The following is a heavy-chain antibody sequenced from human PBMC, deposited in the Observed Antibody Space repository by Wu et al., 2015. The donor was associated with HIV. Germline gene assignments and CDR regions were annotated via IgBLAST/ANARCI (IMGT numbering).Heavy chain of an antibody. J-gene: IGHJ6*02. CDR3: ARDLARETMIRDRPRYGLDV. Sequence: QVQLAQSGAEVKKPGSSVKVSCKASGATFISYTITWVRQAPGQGLEWMGGFIPIFGTANYAQKFQGRLTITTDESTATGYMELSSLRSEDTAVYYCARDLARETMIRDRPRYGLDVWGQGTTVTVSS. D-gene: IGHD3-10*01. CDR2: FIPIFGTA. V-gene: IGHV1-69*05. CDR1: GATFISYT.